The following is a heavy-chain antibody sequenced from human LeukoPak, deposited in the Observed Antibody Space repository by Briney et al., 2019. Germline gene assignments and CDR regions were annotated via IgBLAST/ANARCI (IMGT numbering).Heavy chain of an antibody. CDR3: ASTGGAPVGSLYSGSYYLDY. V-gene: IGHV3-21*01. J-gene: IGHJ4*02. Sequence: GGSLRLSCAASGFTFSSYSMNWVRQAPGKGLEWVSFISSSSNYIYYADSVKGRFTISRDNAKNSLYLQMNSLRAEDTAVYYCASTGGAPVGSLYSGSYYLDYWGQGTLVTVSS. CDR2: ISSSSNYI. D-gene: IGHD1-26*01. CDR1: GFTFSSYS.